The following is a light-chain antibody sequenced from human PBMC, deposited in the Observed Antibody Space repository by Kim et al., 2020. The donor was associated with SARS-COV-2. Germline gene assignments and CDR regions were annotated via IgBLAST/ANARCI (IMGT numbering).Light chain of an antibody. J-gene: IGLJ3*02. CDR3: LLYYGGAQLNWV. CDR1: TGAVTSDNH. Sequence: QAVVTQELSLTVSPGGTVTLTCASSTGAVTSDNHPNWFQQKPGQAPRALIYTTDYKQSWTPARFSGSLLGGKAALTLSGVQPEDEAEYYCLLYYGGAQLNWVFGGGTQLTVL. V-gene: IGLV7-43*01. CDR2: TTD.